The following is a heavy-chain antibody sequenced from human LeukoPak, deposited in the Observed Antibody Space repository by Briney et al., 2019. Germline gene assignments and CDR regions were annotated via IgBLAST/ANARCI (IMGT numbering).Heavy chain of an antibody. V-gene: IGHV3-30-3*02. Sequence: PGGSLRLSCAASGFTFSSYAMHWVRQAPGKGLEWVAVISYDGSNKYYADSVKGRFTMSRDNSKSTLYLQMNSLRGDDSAVYFCAKIEPLRGGRSGWYETNDLWGQGTPVIVSS. D-gene: IGHD6-19*01. CDR2: ISYDGSNK. CDR1: GFTFSSYA. CDR3: AKIEPLRGGRSGWYETNDL. J-gene: IGHJ5*02.